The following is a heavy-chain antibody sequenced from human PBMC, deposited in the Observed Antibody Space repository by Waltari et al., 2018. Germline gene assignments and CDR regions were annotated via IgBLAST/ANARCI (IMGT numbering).Heavy chain of an antibody. CDR1: GYTFTSYW. CDR2: MDPTDSET. D-gene: IGHD3-10*01. CDR3: VRGVGSPGDY. V-gene: IGHV5-10-1*03. J-gene: IGHJ4*02. Sequence: EVQLVQSGAEVKKPGESLRLSCKGSGYTFTSYWINWVRQMPGKGLEWMGRMDPTDSETHYNPSFQGHVTISADKATSTAYVQWNSLKASDTATYYCVRGVGSPGDYWGQGTLVTVSS.